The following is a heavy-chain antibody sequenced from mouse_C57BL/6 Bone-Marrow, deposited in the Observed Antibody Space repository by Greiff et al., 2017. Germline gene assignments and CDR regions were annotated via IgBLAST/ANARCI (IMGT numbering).Heavy chain of an antibody. CDR1: GFTFSSYG. V-gene: IGHV5-6*01. J-gene: IGHJ2*01. CDR2: ISSGGSYT. Sequence: EVKLVESGGDLVKPGGSLKLSCAASGFTFSSYGMSWVRQTPDKRLEWVATISSGGSYTYYPDSVKGRITITRDNAKNTLYLQMSSLKSEDTAMYYCARPGDPYYFDDWGQGTTLTVSS. CDR3: ARPGDPYYFDD.